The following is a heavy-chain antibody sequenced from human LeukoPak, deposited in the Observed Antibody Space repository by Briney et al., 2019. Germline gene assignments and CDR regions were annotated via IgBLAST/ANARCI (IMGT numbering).Heavy chain of an antibody. CDR1: GYTFTGYY. Sequence: ASVKVSCKASGYTFTGYYMHWARQAPGQGLEWMGWINPNSGGTNYAQKFQGRVTMTRDTSISTAYMELSRLRSDDTAVYYCARDQHSSSWYIDYWGQGTLVTVSS. CDR2: INPNSGGT. CDR3: ARDQHSSSWYIDY. J-gene: IGHJ4*02. D-gene: IGHD6-13*01. V-gene: IGHV1-2*02.